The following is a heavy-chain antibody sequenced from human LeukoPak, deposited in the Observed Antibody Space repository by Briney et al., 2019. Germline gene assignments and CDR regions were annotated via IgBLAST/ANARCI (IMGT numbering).Heavy chain of an antibody. Sequence: QTGGSLRLSCAASGFTFSSYAMSWVRQAPGKGLEWVSAISGSGGSTYYADSVKGRFTISRDNSKNTLYLQMNSLKAEDTAVYYCAKDQTGDYYFDYWGQGTLVTVSS. V-gene: IGHV3-23*01. CDR1: GFTFSSYA. CDR2: ISGSGGST. D-gene: IGHD1-1*01. CDR3: AKDQTGDYYFDY. J-gene: IGHJ4*02.